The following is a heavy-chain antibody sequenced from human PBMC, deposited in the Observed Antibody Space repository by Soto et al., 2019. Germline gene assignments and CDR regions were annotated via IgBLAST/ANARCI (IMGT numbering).Heavy chain of an antibody. CDR2: VNPNSGGT. J-gene: IGHJ4*02. D-gene: IGHD1-26*01. V-gene: IGHV1-2*02. CDR1: GYTFNGYY. CDR3: ARIIVGATGVFDY. Sequence: QVQLVQSGAEVKKPGASVKVSCKASGYTFNGYYMHWVRQAPGQGLEWMGWVNPNSGGTKYAQKFQGRVTMTRDTSISTAYMELSRLRSDDTAMYYCARIIVGATGVFDYWGQGTLVTVSS.